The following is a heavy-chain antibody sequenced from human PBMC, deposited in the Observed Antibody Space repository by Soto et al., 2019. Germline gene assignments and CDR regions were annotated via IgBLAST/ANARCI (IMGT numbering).Heavy chain of an antibody. Sequence: GSLRLSCAASGFTFSKYAMHWVRQAPGKGLEWVAVISYDGSNKYYADSVKGRFTISRDNSKNTLYLQMNSLRAEDTAFYYCARDYYDSSGYFCPWFDPWGQGTLVTVSS. D-gene: IGHD3-22*01. V-gene: IGHV3-30-3*01. J-gene: IGHJ5*02. CDR1: GFTFSKYA. CDR2: ISYDGSNK. CDR3: ARDYYDSSGYFCPWFDP.